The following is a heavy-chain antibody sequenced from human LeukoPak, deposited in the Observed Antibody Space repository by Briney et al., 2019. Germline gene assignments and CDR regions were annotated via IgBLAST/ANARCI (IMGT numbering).Heavy chain of an antibody. Sequence: PSETLSLTCTVSGGSISSYYWSWIRQPPGQGLEWIGYISYSGSTNYNPSLKSRVAISADTSKNQFSLKLSSVTAADTAVYFCARGRKPYSNSWFTEYFQHWGQGTLVTVS. CDR2: ISYSGST. V-gene: IGHV4-59*01. J-gene: IGHJ1*01. CDR1: GGSISSYY. CDR3: ARGRKPYSNSWFTEYFQH. D-gene: IGHD6-13*01.